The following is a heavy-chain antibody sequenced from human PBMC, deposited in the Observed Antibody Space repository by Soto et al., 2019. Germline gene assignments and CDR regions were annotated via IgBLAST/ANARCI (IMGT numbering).Heavy chain of an antibody. J-gene: IGHJ6*02. CDR2: IIPILGTA. CDR3: ARDCSSTSCMVGVYCGMDV. Sequence: QVQLVQSGAEVKKPGSSVKVSCKASGGTFSSYAISWVRQAPGQGLEWMGGIIPILGTANYAQKFQGRVTITADESTSTAYMELSILRSEDTAVYYCARDCSSTSCMVGVYCGMDVWGQGATVTVSS. V-gene: IGHV1-69*01. CDR1: GGTFSSYA. D-gene: IGHD2-2*01.